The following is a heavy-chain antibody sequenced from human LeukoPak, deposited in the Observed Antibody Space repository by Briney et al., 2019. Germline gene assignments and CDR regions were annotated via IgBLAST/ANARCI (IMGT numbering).Heavy chain of an antibody. CDR2: INPNSGGT. V-gene: IGHV1-2*06. J-gene: IGHJ2*01. CDR3: TRALTTVATWMYL. D-gene: IGHD4-17*01. Sequence: GASVKVSCKASGYIFTDYYMHWVRQAPGQELGWMGRINPNSGGTNYAQKFQGRVTMTRDTSISTAYMELSRLRSDDTAVYYCTRALTTVATWMYLWGRGTLVTVSS. CDR1: GYIFTDYY.